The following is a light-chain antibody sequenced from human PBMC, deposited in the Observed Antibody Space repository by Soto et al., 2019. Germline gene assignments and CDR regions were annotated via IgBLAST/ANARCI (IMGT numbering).Light chain of an antibody. CDR2: KAS. CDR3: LQHNTYPWT. J-gene: IGKJ1*01. V-gene: IGKV1-5*03. CDR1: QTISSW. Sequence: DIQMTQSPSTLSGSVGDRVTITCRASQTISSWLAWYQQKPGKAPKLLIYKASSLDSEVPLRFSGSGSGTEFALTISSLQPEDFATYYCLQHNTYPWTFGQGTKVDIK.